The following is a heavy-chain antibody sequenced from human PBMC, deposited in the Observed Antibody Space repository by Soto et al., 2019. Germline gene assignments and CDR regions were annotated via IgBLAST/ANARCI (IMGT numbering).Heavy chain of an antibody. CDR3: ARDWGTPGRGSALGYYYHYGMDV. CDR2: IKDDGSEK. J-gene: IGHJ6*02. CDR1: EVALSMDR. Sequence: RAARILCWLACEVALSMDRLNWVWQPRGCWLEWVDKIKDDGSEKNYVDYVKGRFTISRDNAKNSLYLQMNSLRGEDTAVYFCARDWGTPGRGSALGYYYHYGMDVWGQGT. V-gene: IGHV3-7*03. D-gene: IGHD3-16*01.